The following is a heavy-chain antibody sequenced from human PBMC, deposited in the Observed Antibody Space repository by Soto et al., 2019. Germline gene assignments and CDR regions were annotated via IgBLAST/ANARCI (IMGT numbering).Heavy chain of an antibody. CDR2: IIPIFGTA. J-gene: IGHJ4*02. V-gene: IGHV1-69*13. Sequence: SVKVSCKASGGTFSSYAISWVRQAPGQGLEWMGGIIPIFGTANYAQKFQGRVTITADESTSTAYMELSSLRSGDTAVYYCAMRTRYYFAYWGQGTLVTVSS. CDR1: GGTFSSYA. CDR3: AMRTRYYFAY. D-gene: IGHD2-2*01.